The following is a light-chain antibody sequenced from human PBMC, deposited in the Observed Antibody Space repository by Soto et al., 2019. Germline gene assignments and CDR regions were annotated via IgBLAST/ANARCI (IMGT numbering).Light chain of an antibody. V-gene: IGLV2-8*01. Sequence: QSVLTQPPSASGSPGQSVTISCTGTSSDVGGYNFVSWYQQHPGKAPKLIIYEVSKRPSGVPDRFSGSKSGNTASLTVSGLQAEDEADYYCSSYAGSKNYVVFGGGTKVTVL. CDR3: SSYAGSKNYVV. CDR1: SSDVGGYNF. CDR2: EVS. J-gene: IGLJ2*01.